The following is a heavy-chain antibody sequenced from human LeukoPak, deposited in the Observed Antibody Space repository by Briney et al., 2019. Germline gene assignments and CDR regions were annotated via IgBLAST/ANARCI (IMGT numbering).Heavy chain of an antibody. CDR1: GFTFSYYG. Sequence: QPGGSLRLSCAASGFTFSYYGMHWVRQAPGKGLGWVAFIRYDESKKFYGDSVKGRFTISRDNSKNTLYLQMNSLRTEDTAVYYCAKSHLPNAYSGTYYCDYWGQGTLVTVSS. D-gene: IGHD1-26*01. V-gene: IGHV3-30*02. CDR3: AKSHLPNAYSGTYYCDY. CDR2: IRYDESKK. J-gene: IGHJ4*02.